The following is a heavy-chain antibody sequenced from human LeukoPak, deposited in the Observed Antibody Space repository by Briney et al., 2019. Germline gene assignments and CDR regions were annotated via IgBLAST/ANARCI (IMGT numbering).Heavy chain of an antibody. Sequence: TVKVSCKASGGTFSSYAISWVRQAPGQGLEWMGRIIPILGIANYAQKFQGRVTITADKSTSTAYMELSSLRSEDTAVYYCARASSLDAFDIWGQGTMVTVSS. CDR3: ARASSLDAFDI. D-gene: IGHD6-6*01. J-gene: IGHJ3*02. CDR1: GGTFSSYA. CDR2: IIPILGIA. V-gene: IGHV1-69*04.